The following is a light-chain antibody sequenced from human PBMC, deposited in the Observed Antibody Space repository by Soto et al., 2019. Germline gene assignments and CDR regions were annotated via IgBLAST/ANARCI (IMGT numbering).Light chain of an antibody. CDR3: HHYYIDPPWT. J-gene: IGKJ1*01. CDR2: WAS. V-gene: IGKV4-1*01. CDR1: QSVLYRFNNKNY. Sequence: DIVMTQSPDSLAVSLGERATINCRSSQSVLYRFNNKNYLGWYQQKPGQAPKLLIYWASTRESGVPDRFSGSRSGTDFTLTFSSLRAEDDAVYYSHHYYIDPPWTFGLSTKVEI.